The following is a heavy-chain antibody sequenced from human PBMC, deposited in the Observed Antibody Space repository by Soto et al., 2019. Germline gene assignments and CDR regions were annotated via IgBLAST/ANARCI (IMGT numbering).Heavy chain of an antibody. CDR2: INAGNGNT. CDR1: GYTFTSYA. CDR3: ARAWVVVTAPDY. V-gene: IGHV1-3*05. J-gene: IGHJ4*02. Sequence: QVQLVQSGAEEKKPGASVKVSCKATGYTFTSYAMHWVRRAPGQRLEWMGWINAGNGNTKYSQKFQGRVTITRDTSASTAYMELSSLRSEDTAVYYCARAWVVVTAPDYWGQGTLGTVSS. D-gene: IGHD2-21*02.